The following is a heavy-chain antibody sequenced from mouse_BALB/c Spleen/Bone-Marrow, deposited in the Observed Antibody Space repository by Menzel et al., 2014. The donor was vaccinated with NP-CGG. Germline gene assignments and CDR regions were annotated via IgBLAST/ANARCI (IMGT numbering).Heavy chain of an antibody. CDR1: GYTFTNSW. V-gene: IGHV1S130*01. Sequence: VQLQQSGSVLERPGASVKLSCKASGYTFTNSWIHWAKQRPGQGLEWIGEIHPNSGNINFNEKFKVKATLTVDTSSSTAYVDLSSRTAEDSAVYYCARHHRYAYYFDYWGQGTTLTVSS. CDR2: IHPNSGNI. D-gene: IGHD2-14*01. J-gene: IGHJ2*01. CDR3: ARHHRYAYYFDY.